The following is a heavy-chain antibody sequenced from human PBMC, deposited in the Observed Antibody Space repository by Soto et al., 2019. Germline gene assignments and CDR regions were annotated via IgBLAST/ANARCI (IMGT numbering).Heavy chain of an antibody. CDR1: GGSVSSSGYS. J-gene: IGHJ5*02. D-gene: IGHD3-10*01. V-gene: IGHV4-30-2*01. CDR2: IYHTGGT. CDR3: ARGGSGDYFDSGSHWFDP. Sequence: PSETLSLTCTVSGGSVSSSGYSWSWIRQPPGKGLEWIGHIYHTGGTQYNPSFKSRVTISVDRSKNQFSLQLNSVTAADTAVYFCARGGSGDYFDSGSHWFDPWGQGTLVTVSS.